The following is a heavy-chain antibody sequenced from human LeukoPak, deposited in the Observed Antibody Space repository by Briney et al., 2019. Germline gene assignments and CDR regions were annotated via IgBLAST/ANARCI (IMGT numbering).Heavy chain of an antibody. Sequence: PGGSLRLSCAASGFTFSSYSMNWVRQAPGKGLEWVSSISSSSSTIYYADSVKGRFTISRDNAKNSLYLQMNSLRAEDTAVYYCARGTTVTTICYFDYWGQGTLVAVSS. CDR1: GFTFSSYS. CDR3: ARGTTVTTICYFDY. CDR2: ISSSSSTI. J-gene: IGHJ4*02. V-gene: IGHV3-48*01. D-gene: IGHD4-17*01.